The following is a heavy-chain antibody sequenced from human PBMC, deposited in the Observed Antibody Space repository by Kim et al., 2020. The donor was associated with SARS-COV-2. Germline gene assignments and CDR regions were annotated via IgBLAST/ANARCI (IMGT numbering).Heavy chain of an antibody. V-gene: IGHV3-23*01. CDR1: GFTFSTYA. J-gene: IGHJ2*01. CDR3: TAPPPEYRSNWYTYW. D-gene: IGHD6-13*01. CDR2: ISGSGDST. Sequence: GGSLRLSCAASGFTFSTYAMNWVRQPPGKGPEWVSSISGSGDSTDYADSVKGRFTISRDNSKDTVYLQMNSLRAEDTAVYYCTAPPPEYRSNWYTYW.